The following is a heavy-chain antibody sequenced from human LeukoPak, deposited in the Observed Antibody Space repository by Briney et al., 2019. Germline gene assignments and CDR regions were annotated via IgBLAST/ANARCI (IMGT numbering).Heavy chain of an antibody. CDR1: GYTFTGYY. CDR2: INPNSGGT. Sequence: GASVKVSCKASGYTFTGYYMHWVRQAPGQGLEWMGWINPNSGGTNYAQKFQGRVAMTRDTSISTAYMELSSLRSEDTAVYYCARERIIQWLAKTGTLAYWGQGTLVTVSS. J-gene: IGHJ4*02. CDR3: ARERIIQWLAKTGTLAY. V-gene: IGHV1-2*02. D-gene: IGHD6-19*01.